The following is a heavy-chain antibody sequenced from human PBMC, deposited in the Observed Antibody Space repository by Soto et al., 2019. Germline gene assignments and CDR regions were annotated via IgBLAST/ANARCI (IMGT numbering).Heavy chain of an antibody. Sequence: GGSLRLSCAASGFTFSGPAMHWVRQASGKGLEWVGRIRSKANSYATAYAASVKGRFTISRDDSKNTAYLQMNSLKTEDTAVYYCTRRRGSYFYYYGMDVWGQGTTVTVSS. V-gene: IGHV3-73*01. J-gene: IGHJ6*02. CDR1: GFTFSGPA. CDR2: IRSKANSYAT. CDR3: TRRRGSYFYYYGMDV. D-gene: IGHD1-26*01.